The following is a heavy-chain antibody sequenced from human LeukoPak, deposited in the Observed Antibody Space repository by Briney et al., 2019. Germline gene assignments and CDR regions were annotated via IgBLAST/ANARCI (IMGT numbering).Heavy chain of an antibody. J-gene: IGHJ4*02. Sequence: WGSLTLSCAASGFTFSGYAMTWVRQAPGKGLEWVSSITGSGDYTYYIDSVKGRFTISRDNSKNILYLQMNSLRGEDTALYYCAKDGLYYDGSAHVYYFDYWGQGTLVAVSS. D-gene: IGHD3-22*01. V-gene: IGHV3-23*01. CDR3: AKDGLYYDGSAHVYYFDY. CDR2: ITGSGDYT. CDR1: GFTFSGYA.